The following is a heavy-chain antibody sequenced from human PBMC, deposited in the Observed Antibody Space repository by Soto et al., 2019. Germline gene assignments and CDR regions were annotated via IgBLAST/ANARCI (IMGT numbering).Heavy chain of an antibody. J-gene: IGHJ5*02. V-gene: IGHV3-74*01. CDR1: GFTFSNYW. Sequence: GGSLRLSCAASGFTFSNYWMHWVRQAPGKGLVWVSRISSDGSATSYADSVKGRFTISRDNAKNTLYLQMNSLRAEDTAVYYCARVAAYGWAGTTGRFDPWGQGTLVTVSS. CDR3: ARVAAYGWAGTTGRFDP. D-gene: IGHD1-1*01. CDR2: ISSDGSAT.